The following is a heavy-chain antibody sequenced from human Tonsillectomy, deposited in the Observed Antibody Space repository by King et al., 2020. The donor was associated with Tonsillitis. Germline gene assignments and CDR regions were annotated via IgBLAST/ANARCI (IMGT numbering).Heavy chain of an antibody. D-gene: IGHD1-26*01. CDR3: ASRGGSYGN. J-gene: IGHJ4*02. V-gene: IGHV4-39*07. CDR1: GGSISITNSY. Sequence: QLQESGPGLVKPSETLSLSCTVSGGSISITNSYWGWIRQPPGKGLEWIGSIYYSGSTYYNPSLKSRVTISVDTSKNQFSLKLTSVTAADTAVYYCASRGGSYGNWGQGNLVTVSS. CDR2: IYYSGST.